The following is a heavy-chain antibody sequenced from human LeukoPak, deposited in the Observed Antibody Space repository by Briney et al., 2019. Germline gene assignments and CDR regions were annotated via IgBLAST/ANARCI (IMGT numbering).Heavy chain of an antibody. Sequence: GGSLRLSCAASGLTFSGYTLNWVRQAPGKGLEWVSSISSSGSDIDYADSVKDRFTISRDNAKNSLYLQMNSLRAEDTAVYYCARTLLGRYCSGNTCFNDAFDIWGQGTMVTVSS. CDR1: GLTFSGYT. J-gene: IGHJ3*02. D-gene: IGHD2-15*01. CDR3: ARTLLGRYCSGNTCFNDAFDI. V-gene: IGHV3-21*01. CDR2: ISSSGSDI.